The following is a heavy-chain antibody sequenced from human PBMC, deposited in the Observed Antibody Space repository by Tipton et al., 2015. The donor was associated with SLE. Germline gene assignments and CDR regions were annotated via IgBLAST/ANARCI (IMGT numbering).Heavy chain of an antibody. CDR3: ARRLVSGNYYQEIDY. J-gene: IGHJ4*02. Sequence: TLSLTCTVSGGSISSSSYYWGWIRQPPGKGLEWIGSIYYSGSTYYNPSLKSRVTISVDTSKNQFSLKLSSVTAADTAVYYCARRLVSGNYYQEIDYWGQGTLVTVSS. CDR1: GGSISSSSYY. V-gene: IGHV4-39*01. CDR2: IYYSGST. D-gene: IGHD1-26*01.